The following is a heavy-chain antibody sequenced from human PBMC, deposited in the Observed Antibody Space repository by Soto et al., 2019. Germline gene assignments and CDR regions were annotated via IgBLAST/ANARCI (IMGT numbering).Heavy chain of an antibody. Sequence: QIQMVQSGAEVKQPGASVKISCKTSGYTFSSYSINWVRQAPGQGLEWMAWISTYSGNTHYAERVQGRFTVTLDKSARTAFMEMRGLTSDDTAVYFCARDNGYFDVWGQGTLVTVSS. J-gene: IGHJ4*02. V-gene: IGHV1-18*04. CDR3: ARDNGYFDV. CDR2: ISTYSGNT. CDR1: GYTFSSYS. D-gene: IGHD2-8*01.